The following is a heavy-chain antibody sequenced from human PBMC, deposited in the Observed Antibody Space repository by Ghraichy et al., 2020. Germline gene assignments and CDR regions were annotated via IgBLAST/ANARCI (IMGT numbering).Heavy chain of an antibody. CDR2: ISGSGGST. CDR1: GFTFSSYA. CDR3: AKDMRGYYGSGSYYDSYYFDY. J-gene: IGHJ4*02. V-gene: IGHV3-23*01. Sequence: GGSLRLSCAASGFTFSSYAMSWVRQAPGKGLEWVSAISGSGGSTYYADSVKGRFTISRDNSKNTLYLQMNSLRAEDTAVYYCAKDMRGYYGSGSYYDSYYFDYWGQGTLVTVSS. D-gene: IGHD3-10*01.